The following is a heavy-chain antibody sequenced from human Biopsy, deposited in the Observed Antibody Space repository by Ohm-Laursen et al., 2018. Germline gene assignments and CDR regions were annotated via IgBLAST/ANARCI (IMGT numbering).Heavy chain of an antibody. V-gene: IGHV3-7*01. J-gene: IGHJ6*02. CDR1: GFTLSSYW. Sequence: SLRLSCTAPGFTLSSYWMSWVRQAPGKGLEWVANIKQDGSETYFVDSVKGRFTISRDSAKSSLYLQMNSLRAEDTAVYYCTRLAYYYYYGMDVWGQGTTVTVSS. CDR3: TRLAYYYYYGMDV. D-gene: IGHD2-21*01. CDR2: IKQDGSET.